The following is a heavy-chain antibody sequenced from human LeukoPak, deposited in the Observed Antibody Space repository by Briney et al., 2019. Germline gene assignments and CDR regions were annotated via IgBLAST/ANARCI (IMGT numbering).Heavy chain of an antibody. CDR3: AKDYPSFVVVAARLDFDY. D-gene: IGHD2-15*01. V-gene: IGHV3-30*18. CDR1: GFTFSSYG. Sequence: GGSLRLSCAASGFTFSSYGMHWVRQAPGKGLEWVAVISYDGSNKYYADSVKGRFTISRDNSKNTLYLQMNSLRAEDTAVYYCAKDYPSFVVVAARLDFDYWGQGTLVTVSS. J-gene: IGHJ4*02. CDR2: ISYDGSNK.